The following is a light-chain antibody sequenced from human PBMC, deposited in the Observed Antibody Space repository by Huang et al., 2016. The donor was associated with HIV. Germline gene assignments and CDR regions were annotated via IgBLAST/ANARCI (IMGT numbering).Light chain of an antibody. V-gene: IGKV3-15*01. CDR2: GAS. Sequence: EIVMTQSPATLSVSPGERATLSCRASQSVRSSLAWYQQKPGQAPMLLIYGASPRATGIPDRYSGSGYGTEVTLTISSLQSEDVAVYYCQQYNNWHPWTFGQGTKVEIK. J-gene: IGKJ1*01. CDR1: QSVRSS. CDR3: QQYNNWHPWT.